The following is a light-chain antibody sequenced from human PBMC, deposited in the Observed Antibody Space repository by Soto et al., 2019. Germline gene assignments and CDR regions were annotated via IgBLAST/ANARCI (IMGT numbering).Light chain of an antibody. CDR3: QKYNSAPLT. V-gene: IGKV1-27*01. CDR2: ATS. J-gene: IGKJ4*01. Sequence: DVQMTQYPSSLSAFVGDRVTITCRASQGIAPYLAWFQQKPGKVPKLLIYATSTLQSGVTSRFSGSGSGTDFTLTINSLQPEDVGTYYCQKYNSAPLTFGGGTKVEIK. CDR1: QGIAPY.